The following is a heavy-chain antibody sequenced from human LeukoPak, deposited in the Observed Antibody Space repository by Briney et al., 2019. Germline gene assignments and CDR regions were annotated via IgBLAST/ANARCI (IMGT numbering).Heavy chain of an antibody. CDR1: GFTFSTYG. Sequence: GGSLRLSCAASGFTFSTYGMHWVRQAPGKGLEWVAFIRYDGSNKYYAESVKGRFTVSRDNSKNTLYLQMNSLRAEDTAVYYCARDSADNLDWGQGALVTVSS. CDR3: ARDSADNLD. J-gene: IGHJ4*02. CDR2: IRYDGSNK. V-gene: IGHV3-30*02. D-gene: IGHD3-9*01.